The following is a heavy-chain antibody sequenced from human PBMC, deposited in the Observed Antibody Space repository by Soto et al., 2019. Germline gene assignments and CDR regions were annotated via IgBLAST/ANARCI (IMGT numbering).Heavy chain of an antibody. CDR1: GFNFSSYG. Sequence: QPGGSLRLSCAASGFNFSSYGMHWVRQAPGKGLEWVAVISYDGSKKYYAYSVKGRFTISRDNSKNTLYLQINSLRAEDTPFYYCARGLPLRCMEWSSLFDPWGQGTLVTVSS. J-gene: IGHJ5*02. CDR3: ARGLPLRCMEWSSLFDP. D-gene: IGHD3-3*01. V-gene: IGHV3-30*03. CDR2: ISYDGSKK.